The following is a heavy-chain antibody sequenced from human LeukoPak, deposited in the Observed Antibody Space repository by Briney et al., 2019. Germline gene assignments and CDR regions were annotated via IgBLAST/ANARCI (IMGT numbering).Heavy chain of an antibody. CDR3: ARQLGDTAMVNGY. J-gene: IGHJ4*02. Sequence: SETLSLTCAVSGYSISSGYYWGWIRQPPGKGLEWIGSIYHSGSTYYNPSLKSRVTISVDTSKNQFSLELSSVTAADTTVYYCARQLGDTAMVNGYWGQGTLVTVSS. D-gene: IGHD5-18*01. V-gene: IGHV4-38-2*01. CDR2: IYHSGST. CDR1: GYSISSGYY.